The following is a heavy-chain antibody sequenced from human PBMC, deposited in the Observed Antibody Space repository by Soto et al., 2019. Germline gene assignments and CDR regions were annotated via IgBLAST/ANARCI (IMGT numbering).Heavy chain of an antibody. CDR2: LYDIDGS. CDR3: ATWHEREHAYDV. J-gene: IGHJ3*01. CDR1: GFTISGKKY. D-gene: IGHD1-1*01. V-gene: IGHV3-53*01. Sequence: EVQLVESGGGLIQPGASLRLSCAAFGFTISGKKYVAWVRQAPGKGLEWVSALYDIDGSFYADSVKGRFTTSSDSSKTTVYLQMNDLRPDDTAVYYCATWHEREHAYDVWGLGTTVTVSS.